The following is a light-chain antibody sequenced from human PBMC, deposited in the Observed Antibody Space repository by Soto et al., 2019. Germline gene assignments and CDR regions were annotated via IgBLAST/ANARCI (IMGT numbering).Light chain of an antibody. CDR3: QSYDTVWV. CDR1: GGTIASNY. V-gene: IGLV6-57*02. J-gene: IGLJ3*02. Sequence: NFMLTQPHSVSESPGKTVTISCSASGGTIASNYVQWYQQRPGSVPTTVIYEDNRRPSGVPDRFSGSVDSSSNSASLTISGVKTGDGADSYCQSYDTVWVFGGGTKLTVL. CDR2: EDN.